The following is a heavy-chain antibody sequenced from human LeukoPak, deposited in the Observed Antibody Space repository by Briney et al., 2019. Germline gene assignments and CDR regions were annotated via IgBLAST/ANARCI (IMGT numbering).Heavy chain of an antibody. D-gene: IGHD3-3*01. Sequence: SETLSLTCTVSGGSISSGGYYWSWIRQHPGKGLEWIGYIYYSGGAYYNPPLKSRVTILVDTSKNQFSLKLSSVTAADTAVYYCAREHDFWSGYYPMRGAFDIWGQGTMATVSS. CDR3: AREHDFWSGYYPMRGAFDI. CDR1: GGSISSGGYY. J-gene: IGHJ3*02. CDR2: IYYSGGA. V-gene: IGHV4-31*03.